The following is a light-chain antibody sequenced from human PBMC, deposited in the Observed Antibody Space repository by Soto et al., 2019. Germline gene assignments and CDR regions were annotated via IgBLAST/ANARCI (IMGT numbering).Light chain of an antibody. CDR3: QQSYSTPLT. CDR2: AAS. V-gene: IGKV1-39*01. J-gene: IGKJ4*01. CDR1: QSISAS. Sequence: DIQMPQSPSSLSASVGDRVTITCRASQSISASLNWYQQKPGKAPKVLIHAASSLQSGVPSRFSGSGSGTDFTLTISSLQPEDFATYYCQQSYSTPLTFGGGTKVDIK.